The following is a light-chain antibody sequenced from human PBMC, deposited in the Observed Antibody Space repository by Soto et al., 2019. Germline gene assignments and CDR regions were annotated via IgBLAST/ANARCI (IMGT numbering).Light chain of an antibody. Sequence: EIVMTQSPATLSVSPGERATLSCRASQSVSSNLAWYQQKPGQAPSLLIYGASTRATGTPARFSGSGSGTEFTLTISSLQSEDFAVYYCQQYIRWPLTFGQGTKV. V-gene: IGKV3-15*01. CDR3: QQYIRWPLT. CDR2: GAS. CDR1: QSVSSN. J-gene: IGKJ1*01.